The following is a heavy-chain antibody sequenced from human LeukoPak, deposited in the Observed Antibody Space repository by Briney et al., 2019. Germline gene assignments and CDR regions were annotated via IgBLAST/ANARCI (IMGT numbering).Heavy chain of an antibody. Sequence: GGSLRLSCAASGFTFSNYAMSWVRQAPRKGLQWVSAVSGGGGSTSYADSVKGRFTISRDNSKNTIYLQLNSLRAEDTAVYYCAKSGTACSGGSCYSHYFDFWGQGTLITVSS. D-gene: IGHD2-15*01. J-gene: IGHJ4*02. CDR2: VSGGGGST. CDR1: GFTFSNYA. CDR3: AKSGTACSGGSCYSHYFDF. V-gene: IGHV3-23*01.